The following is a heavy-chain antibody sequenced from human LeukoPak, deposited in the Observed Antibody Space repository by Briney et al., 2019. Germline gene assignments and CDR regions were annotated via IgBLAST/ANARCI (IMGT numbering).Heavy chain of an antibody. Sequence: PSETLSLTCTVSGYSISSGYYWGWIRQPPGKGLEWIGSIYHSGSTYYNPSLKSRVTISVDTSKNQFSLKLSSVTAADTAVYYCARLTGDYWYFDLWGRGTLVTVSS. CDR2: IYHSGST. CDR1: GYSISSGYY. D-gene: IGHD7-27*01. J-gene: IGHJ2*01. CDR3: ARLTGDYWYFDL. V-gene: IGHV4-38-2*02.